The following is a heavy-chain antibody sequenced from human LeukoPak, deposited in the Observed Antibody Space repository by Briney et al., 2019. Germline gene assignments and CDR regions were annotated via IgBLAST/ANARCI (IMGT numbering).Heavy chain of an antibody. J-gene: IGHJ4*02. D-gene: IGHD6-13*01. CDR2: IYYSGST. CDR1: GGSISSYY. CDR3: ARIGAAAGTGGFDY. Sequence: TSETLSLTCTVSGGSISSYYWSWIRQPPGKGLEWIGYIYYSGSTNYNPSLKSRVTISVDTSKNQFSLKLSSVTAADTAVYYCARIGAAAGTGGFDYWGQGTLVTVSS. V-gene: IGHV4-59*08.